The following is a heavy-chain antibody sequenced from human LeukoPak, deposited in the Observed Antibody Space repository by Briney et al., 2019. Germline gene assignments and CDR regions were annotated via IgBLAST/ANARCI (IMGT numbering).Heavy chain of an antibody. V-gene: IGHV1-18*04. Sequence: ASVKVSCKASGYTFTGYYMHWVRQAPGQGLEWMGWISGYNGKTKYAQKLQDRVTMTTDTSTTTAYMELRSLRSDDTAVYYCARSPLYYYGSGSYPITTYYYYMDVWGKGTTVTISS. J-gene: IGHJ6*03. CDR1: GYTFTGYY. D-gene: IGHD3-10*01. CDR2: ISGYNGKT. CDR3: ARSPLYYYGSGSYPITTYYYYMDV.